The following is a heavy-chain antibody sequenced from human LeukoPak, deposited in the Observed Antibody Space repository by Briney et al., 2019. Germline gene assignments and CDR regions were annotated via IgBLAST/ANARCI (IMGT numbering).Heavy chain of an antibody. CDR2: IHIYRGNT. V-gene: IGHV1-18*04. J-gene: IGHJ5*02. CDR1: GYTFTGYY. D-gene: IGHD6-13*01. CDR3: ARDVGITVADSFDP. Sequence: ASVKVSCKASGYTFTGYYMHWVRQAPGQGLEWMGWIHIYRGNTIYAQKFQGRVTMTTDTSTSTVYMEVRGLRSDDTAMYYCARDVGITVADSFDPWGQGTLVTVSS.